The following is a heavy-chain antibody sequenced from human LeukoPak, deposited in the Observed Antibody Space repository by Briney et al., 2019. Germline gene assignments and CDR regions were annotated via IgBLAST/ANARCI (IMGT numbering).Heavy chain of an antibody. CDR1: GFTFSDSY. J-gene: IGHJ3*01. CDR2: ISDSGSTI. V-gene: IGHV3-11*04. D-gene: IGHD5-18*01. CDR3: AREGTIQFWPFFA. Sequence: PGGSLRLSCATSGFTFSDSYMRWIRLAPGKGLEWISCISDSGSTIYYADSVKGRFTISRDNAENSLYLQMNNLRVGDTVVYYWAREGTIQFWPFFAWGQGTIVTVSS.